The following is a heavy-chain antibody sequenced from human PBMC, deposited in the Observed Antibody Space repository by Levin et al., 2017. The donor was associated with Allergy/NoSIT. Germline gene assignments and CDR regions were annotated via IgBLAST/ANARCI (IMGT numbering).Heavy chain of an antibody. J-gene: IGHJ4*02. V-gene: IGHV3-21*01. D-gene: IGHD2-15*01. CDR1: GSTFSSYS. Sequence: GESLKISCAASGSTFSSYSMNWVRQAPGKGLEWVSSISSSSSYIDYADSVKGRFTISRDNAKNSLYLQMNSLRAEDTAVDYCAKADIVVYWGQGTLVTVSS. CDR3: AKADIVVY. CDR2: ISSSSSYI.